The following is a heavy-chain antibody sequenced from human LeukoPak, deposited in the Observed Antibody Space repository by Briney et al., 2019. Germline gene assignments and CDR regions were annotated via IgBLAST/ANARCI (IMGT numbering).Heavy chain of an antibody. CDR3: AKDSNSNY. Sequence: GSLRLSFAASGFTFSSYAMNWVRPAPGKGLEWVSAISGSGASTYYADSVKGRFTISRDNSKNTLYLQMNSLRAEDTAIYYCAKDSNSNYWGQGTQVTVSS. V-gene: IGHV3-23*01. CDR2: ISGSGAST. CDR1: GFTFSSYA. J-gene: IGHJ4*02. D-gene: IGHD4-11*01.